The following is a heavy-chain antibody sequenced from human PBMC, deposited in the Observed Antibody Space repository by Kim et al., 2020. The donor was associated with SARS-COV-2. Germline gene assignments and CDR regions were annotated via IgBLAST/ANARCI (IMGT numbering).Heavy chain of an antibody. D-gene: IGHD3-9*01. J-gene: IGHJ6*02. Sequence: SETLSLTCTVSGGSISSYYWSWIRQPPGKGLEWIGYIYYSGSTNYNPSLKRRVTISVDTSKNQFSLKLSSVTGADTAVYYCARGILTGYYLGYYYGMDVWGQGTTVTVSS. CDR2: IYYSGST. CDR1: GGSISSYY. V-gene: IGHV4-59*13. CDR3: ARGILTGYYLGYYYGMDV.